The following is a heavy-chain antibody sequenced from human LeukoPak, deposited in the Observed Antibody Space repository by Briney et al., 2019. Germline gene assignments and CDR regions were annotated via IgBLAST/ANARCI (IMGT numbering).Heavy chain of an antibody. J-gene: IGHJ6*03. CDR1: GESISSSTYY. V-gene: IGHV4-39*07. Sequence: PSETLSLTCTVSGESISSSTYYWGWIRQLPGEGLEWIATISYTGTTYYNPSLKSRVTISVDTSKNQFSLKLSSVTAADTAVYYCASDHSSASYTYYYYYMDVWGKGTTVTVSS. CDR3: ASDHSSASYTYYYYYMDV. CDR2: ISYTGTT. D-gene: IGHD1-26*01.